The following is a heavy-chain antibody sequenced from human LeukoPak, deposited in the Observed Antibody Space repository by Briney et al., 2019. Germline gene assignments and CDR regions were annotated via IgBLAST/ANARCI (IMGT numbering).Heavy chain of an antibody. V-gene: IGHV3-66*01. CDR3: ARLFDWLSFYFDY. CDR1: GFTVSSNY. Sequence: GGSLRLSCAASGFTVSSNYMSWVRQAPGKGLEWVSVIYSGGSTYYADSVKGRFTISRDNSKNTLYLQMNSLRAEDTAVYYCARLFDWLSFYFDYWGQGTLVTVSS. J-gene: IGHJ4*02. CDR2: IYSGGST. D-gene: IGHD3-9*01.